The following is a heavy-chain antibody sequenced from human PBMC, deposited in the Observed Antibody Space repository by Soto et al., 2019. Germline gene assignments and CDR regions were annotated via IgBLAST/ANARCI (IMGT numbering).Heavy chain of an antibody. J-gene: IGHJ5*02. CDR2: IKTDGTAT. V-gene: IGHV3-74*03. CDR1: GYTFSTYW. D-gene: IGHD1-26*01. CDR3: AREELMNWAWFDP. Sequence: EVQLVESGGGLVQSGGSLRLSCVASGYTFSTYWMHWVRRTPGKGLVWVARIKTDGTATAYADFVKGRFTISRDNAKNTLYLQMNSLRAEDTAVYYCAREELMNWAWFDPWGQGTLVTVST.